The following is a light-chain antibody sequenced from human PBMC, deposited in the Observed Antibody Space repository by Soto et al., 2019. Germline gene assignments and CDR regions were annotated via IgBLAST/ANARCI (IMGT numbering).Light chain of an antibody. CDR2: AAS. CDR3: QHYDNLPSVT. Sequence: AIPITQSHSALSASVLDRVTITCRASQGIRNDLGWYQQKPGKAPKLLIYAASSLQSGVPSRFSGSGSGTDFTLTISRLQPEDIATYYCQHYDNLPSVTFGQGTRLEIK. CDR1: QGIRND. V-gene: IGKV1-6*01. J-gene: IGKJ5*01.